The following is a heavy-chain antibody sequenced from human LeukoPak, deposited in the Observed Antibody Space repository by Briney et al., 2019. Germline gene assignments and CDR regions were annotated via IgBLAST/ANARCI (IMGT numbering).Heavy chain of an antibody. CDR1: GGTFISYA. CDR2: IIPIFGTA. CDR3: ARDPIVVVPAATSYYYYGMDV. V-gene: IGHV1-69*13. Sequence: GASVKASCKASGGTFISYAISWVRQAPGQGLEWMGGIIPIFGTANYAQKFQGRVTITADESTSTAYMELSSLRSEDTAVYYCARDPIVVVPAATSYYYYGMDVWGQGTTVTVSS. J-gene: IGHJ6*02. D-gene: IGHD2-2*01.